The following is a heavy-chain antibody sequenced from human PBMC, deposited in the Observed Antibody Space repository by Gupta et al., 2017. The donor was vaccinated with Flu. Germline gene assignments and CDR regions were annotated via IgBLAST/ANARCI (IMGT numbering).Heavy chain of an antibody. CDR2: INTNGSTT. J-gene: IGHJ4*02. CDR3: ATSRTFDY. CDR1: GFTFSSYW. Sequence: VQPGGSLRLSCAASGFTFSSYWMHWVRQAPGKGLVWVSRINTNGSTTTYADSVKGRFTISRDNAKNTVYLQMNSLRAEDTAVYYCATSRTFDYGGQGTLVTVSS. V-gene: IGHV3-74*01.